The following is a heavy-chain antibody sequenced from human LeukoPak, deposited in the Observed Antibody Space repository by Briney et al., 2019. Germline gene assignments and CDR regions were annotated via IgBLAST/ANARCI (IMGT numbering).Heavy chain of an antibody. J-gene: IGHJ6*03. V-gene: IGHV4-61*02. CDR1: GGSISSGSYY. CDR3: ASLVTTNYYYYYMDV. D-gene: IGHD4-11*01. CDR2: IYTSGST. Sequence: SETLSLTCTVSGGSISSGSYYWSWIRQPAGKGLEWIGRIYTSGSTNYNPSLKSRVTMSVDTSKNQFSLKLSSVTAADTAVYYCASLVTTNYYYYYMDVWGKGTTVTVSS.